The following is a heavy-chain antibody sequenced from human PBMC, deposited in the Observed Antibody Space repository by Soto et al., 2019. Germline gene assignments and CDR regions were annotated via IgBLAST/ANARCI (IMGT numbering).Heavy chain of an antibody. CDR3: ANQRRVAVAHVDYYYYGMDV. Sequence: QVQLVQSGAEVKKPGSSVKVSCKASGGTFSSYAISWVRQAPGQGLEWMGGIIPIFGTANYAQKFQGRVTITADESTSTAYMELSSLRAEDTAVYYCANQRRVAVAHVDYYYYGMDVWGQGTTVTVSS. V-gene: IGHV1-69*01. CDR2: IIPIFGTA. D-gene: IGHD6-19*01. CDR1: GGTFSSYA. J-gene: IGHJ6*02.